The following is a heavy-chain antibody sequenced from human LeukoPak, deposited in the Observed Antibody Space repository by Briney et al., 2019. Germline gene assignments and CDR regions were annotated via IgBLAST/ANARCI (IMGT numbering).Heavy chain of an antibody. CDR2: ISAYNGNT. D-gene: IGHD3-10*01. CDR1: GYSLTSYF. CDR3: ARDRLLLWFGESIRENWFDP. Sequence: GASVKVSCKASGYSLTSYFMHWVRQAPGQGLEWMGWISAYNGNTNYAQKLQGRVTMTTDTSTSTAYMELRSLRSDDTAVYYCARDRLLLWFGESIRENWFDPWGQGTLVTVSS. V-gene: IGHV1-18*04. J-gene: IGHJ5*02.